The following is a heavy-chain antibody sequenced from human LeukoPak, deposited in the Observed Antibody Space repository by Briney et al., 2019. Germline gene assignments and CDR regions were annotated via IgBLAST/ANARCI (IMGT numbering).Heavy chain of an antibody. J-gene: IGHJ4*02. CDR3: AKSPPNCGGDCHPWEFDY. CDR1: GYTFTGYY. V-gene: IGHV1-2*02. Sequence: ASVKVSCKASGYTFTGYYMHWVRQAPGQGLEWMGWINPNSGGTNYAQKFQGRVTMTRDTSISTAYMELSRLRSDDTAVYYCAKSPPNCGGDCHPWEFDYWGQGTLVTVSS. D-gene: IGHD2-21*02. CDR2: INPNSGGT.